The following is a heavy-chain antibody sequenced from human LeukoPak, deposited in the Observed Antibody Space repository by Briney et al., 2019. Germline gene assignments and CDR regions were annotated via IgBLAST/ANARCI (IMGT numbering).Heavy chain of an antibody. CDR2: SDFDGSGT. Sequence: GGSLRLSCVASGFSLSDYWMHWVRQVPGKGLVWVARSDFDGSGTGYADFVKGRFTISRDNAKNTVYLQMNSLKAEDTALYYCGSVLGIWGPGIPVTVS. D-gene: IGHD1-26*01. CDR1: GFSLSDYW. CDR3: GSVLGI. V-gene: IGHV3-74*01. J-gene: IGHJ4*01.